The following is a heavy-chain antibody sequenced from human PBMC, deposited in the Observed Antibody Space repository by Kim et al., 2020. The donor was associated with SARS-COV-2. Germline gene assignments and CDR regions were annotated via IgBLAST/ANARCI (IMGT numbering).Heavy chain of an antibody. D-gene: IGHD2-15*01. J-gene: IGHJ4*02. CDR3: AHTDAPLGGGGNRRLGGLIDY. CDR2: IYWDDDK. Sequence: SGPTLVNPTQTLTLTCTFSGFSLSTSGVGVGWIRQPPGKALEWLALIYWDDDKRYSPSLKSRLTITKDTSKNQVVLTMTNMDPVDTATYYCAHTDAPLGGGGNRRLGGLIDYWGQGTLVTVSS. V-gene: IGHV2-5*02. CDR1: GFSLSTSGVG.